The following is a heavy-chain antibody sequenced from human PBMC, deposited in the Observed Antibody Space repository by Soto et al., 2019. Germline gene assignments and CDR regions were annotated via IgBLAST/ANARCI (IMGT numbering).Heavy chain of an antibody. CDR3: ARDLVRRSSGYYLHDWFDP. Sequence: SVKVSCKASGGTFSSYAISWVRQAPGQGLEWMGGIIPIFGTANYAQKFQGRVTITADESTSTAYMELSSLRSEDTAVYYCARDLVRRSSGYYLHDWFDPWGQGTLVTVSS. V-gene: IGHV1-69*13. CDR2: IIPIFGTA. CDR1: GGTFSSYA. D-gene: IGHD3-22*01. J-gene: IGHJ5*02.